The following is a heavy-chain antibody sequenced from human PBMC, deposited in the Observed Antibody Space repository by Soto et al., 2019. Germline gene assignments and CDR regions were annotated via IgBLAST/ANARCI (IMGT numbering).Heavy chain of an antibody. CDR2: ISYDGSNK. D-gene: IGHD5-12*01. CDR3: AKSQGLQFDY. CDR1: GFTFSSYG. J-gene: IGHJ4*02. V-gene: IGHV3-30*18. Sequence: QVQLVESGGGVVQPGRSLRLSCAASGFTFSSYGMHWVRQAPAKGLEWVAVISYDGSNKYYADSVKGRFTISRDNSKNTLYLQMNSLRAEDTAVYYCAKSQGLQFDYWGQGTLVTVSS.